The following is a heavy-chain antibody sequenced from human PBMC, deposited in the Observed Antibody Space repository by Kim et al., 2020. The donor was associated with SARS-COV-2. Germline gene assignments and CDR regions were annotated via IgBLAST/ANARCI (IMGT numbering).Heavy chain of an antibody. Sequence: GGSLRLSCAASGFTFDDYAMHWVRQAPGKGLEWVSLISGDGGSTYYADSVKGRFTISRDNSKNSLYLQMNSLRTEDTALYYCAKSGIAVAGFDYYYYYGMDVWGQGTTVTVSS. CDR1: GFTFDDYA. V-gene: IGHV3-43*02. CDR3: AKSGIAVAGFDYYYYYGMDV. J-gene: IGHJ6*02. CDR2: ISGDGGST. D-gene: IGHD6-19*01.